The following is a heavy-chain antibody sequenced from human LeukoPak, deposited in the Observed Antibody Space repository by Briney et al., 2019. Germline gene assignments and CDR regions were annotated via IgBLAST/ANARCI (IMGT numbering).Heavy chain of an antibody. J-gene: IGHJ6*03. CDR3: ARGPPRGKYYYMDV. CDR1: GFTFSSFD. CDR2: IGTASDT. D-gene: IGHD1-1*01. V-gene: IGHV3-13*01. Sequence: QSGGSLRLSCAASGFTFSSFDMHWVRHPTGQGLERVSTIGTASDTYYPGSVEGRFTLSRDNAKNSLYLQMNSLTAGDTAVYYCARGPPRGKYYYMDVWGKGTTVTVSS.